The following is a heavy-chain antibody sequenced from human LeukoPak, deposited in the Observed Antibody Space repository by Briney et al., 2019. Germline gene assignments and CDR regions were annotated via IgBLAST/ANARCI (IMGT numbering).Heavy chain of an antibody. J-gene: IGHJ6*03. CDR3: ASGCSSTSCYPYYYYMDV. CDR2: INPNSGGT. V-gene: IGHV1-2*02. D-gene: IGHD2-2*01. CDR1: GYTFTGYY. Sequence: ASVKVSCKASGYTFTGYYMHWVRQAPGQGLEWMGWINPNSGGTNYAQEFQGRVTMTSDTTISTAYMELSRLRSDDTAVYYCASGCSSTSCYPYYYYMDVWGKGTTVTVSS.